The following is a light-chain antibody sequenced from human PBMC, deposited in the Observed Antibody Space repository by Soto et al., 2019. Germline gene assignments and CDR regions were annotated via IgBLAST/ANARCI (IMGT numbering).Light chain of an antibody. Sequence: EIVLTQSAGTLSLSPGERATLSCRASQSVSNNYLAWYQQRPGQAPRLLIYGASSRATGIPDRFSGSGSGTDFTLTISRLELEDFAVYYCQQYGTSRAFGQGTKVEIK. CDR3: QQYGTSRA. CDR1: QSVSNNY. J-gene: IGKJ1*01. V-gene: IGKV3-20*01. CDR2: GAS.